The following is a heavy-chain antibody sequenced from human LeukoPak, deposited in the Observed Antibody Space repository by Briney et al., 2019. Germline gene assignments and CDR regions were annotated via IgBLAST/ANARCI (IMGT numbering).Heavy chain of an antibody. J-gene: IGHJ6*02. CDR3: ATEYSSGWFSYGMDV. CDR2: IRYDGSNK. V-gene: IGHV3-30*02. D-gene: IGHD6-19*01. Sequence: GGSLRLSCAASGFTFSSYGMHWVRQAPGKGLEWVAFIRYDGSNKYYADSVKGRFTISRDNSKNTLYLQMNSLRSEDTAVYYCATEYSSGWFSYGMDVWGQGTTVTVSS. CDR1: GFTFSSYG.